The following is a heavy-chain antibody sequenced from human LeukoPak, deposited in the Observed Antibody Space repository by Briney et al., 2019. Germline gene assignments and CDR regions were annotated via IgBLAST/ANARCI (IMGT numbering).Heavy chain of an antibody. CDR3: AKDRGYVAAGPFDY. D-gene: IGHD6-13*01. CDR1: GFTFDDYA. J-gene: IGHJ4*02. CDR2: ISRNSGSI. Sequence: GRSLRLSCAASGFTFDDYAMPWVRQAPGKGLEWVSGISRNSGSIGYADSVKGRFTISRDNAKNSLYLQMNSLRAEDTALYYCAKDRGYVAAGPFDYWGQGTLVTVSS. V-gene: IGHV3-9*01.